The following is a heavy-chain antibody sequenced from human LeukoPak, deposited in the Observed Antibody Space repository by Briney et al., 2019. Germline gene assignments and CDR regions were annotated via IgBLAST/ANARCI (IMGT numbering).Heavy chain of an antibody. CDR1: GFTVSSNY. D-gene: IGHD3-22*01. Sequence: GGSLRLSCAASGFTVSSNYMSWVRQAPGKGLEWVAVISYDGSNKHYAADVKGRFAISRDNSKNTLYLQMHSLRAEDTAVYYCARRSYYNSGSGYYFDYWGQGTLVTVPS. J-gene: IGHJ4*02. V-gene: IGHV3-30*03. CDR2: ISYDGSNK. CDR3: ARRSYYNSGSGYYFDY.